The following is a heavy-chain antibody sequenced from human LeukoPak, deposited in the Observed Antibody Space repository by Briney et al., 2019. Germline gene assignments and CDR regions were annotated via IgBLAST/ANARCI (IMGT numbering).Heavy chain of an antibody. V-gene: IGHV1-2*06. CDR3: ARDLYCSGGSCYVGGPEYNWFDP. J-gene: IGHJ5*02. D-gene: IGHD2-15*01. Sequence: ASVKVSCKASGYTFTGYYMHWVRQAPGQGLEWMGRINPNSGGTNYAQKFQGRVTMTRDTSISTAYMELRRLTSDDTAVYYCARDLYCSGGSCYVGGPEYNWFDPWGQGTLVTVSS. CDR2: INPNSGGT. CDR1: GYTFTGYY.